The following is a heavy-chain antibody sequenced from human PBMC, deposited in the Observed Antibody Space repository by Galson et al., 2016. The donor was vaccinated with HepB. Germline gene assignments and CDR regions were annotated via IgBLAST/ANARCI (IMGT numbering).Heavy chain of an antibody. V-gene: IGHV3-53*01. CDR1: GFTVSTNY. CDR3: ARAWGNYGMDV. J-gene: IGHJ6*02. CDR2: IYSSGSK. D-gene: IGHD7-27*01. Sequence: SLRLSCAASGFTVSTNYMSWVRQAPGKGLEWFSVIYSSGSKYYADSVKGRFTFSRDNSKNTLYLQMNSLRAEDTAVYYCARAWGNYGMDVWGQGTTVTVPS.